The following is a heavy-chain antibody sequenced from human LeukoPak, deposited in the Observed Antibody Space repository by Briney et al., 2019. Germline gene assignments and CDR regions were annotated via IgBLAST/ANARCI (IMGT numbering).Heavy chain of an antibody. J-gene: IGHJ4*02. Sequence: GGSLRLSCAASGFTFSSYWMSWVRQAPGKGLEWVAVISYDGSNKYYADSVKGRFTISRDNSKNTLYLQMNSLRAEDTAVYYCASSPPQGTKTLYYFDYWGQGTLVTVSS. V-gene: IGHV3-30*03. CDR3: ASSPPQGTKTLYYFDY. CDR2: ISYDGSNK. CDR1: GFTFSSYW.